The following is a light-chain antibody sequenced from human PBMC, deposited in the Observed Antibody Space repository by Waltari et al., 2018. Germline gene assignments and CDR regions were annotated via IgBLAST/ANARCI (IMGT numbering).Light chain of an antibody. V-gene: IGLV2-14*01. Sequence: QSALTQPSSVSGSPGQSITISCTGTCIDICYDNFSSCYHQHPGTVPKPLPYEVNNRPSGVSNRFSGSKSGNTASLTISGLQAEDEADYYCSSYTRSSTLYVFGTGTKVTVL. CDR2: EVN. CDR1: CIDICYDNF. CDR3: SSYTRSSTLYV. J-gene: IGLJ1*01.